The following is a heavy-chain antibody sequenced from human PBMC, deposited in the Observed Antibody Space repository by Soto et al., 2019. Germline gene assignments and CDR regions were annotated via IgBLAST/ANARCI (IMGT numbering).Heavy chain of an antibody. CDR3: ARGVAGSGFDL. Sequence: SHTLSLTGSLSLDSFSSNTAAWNWIRSSPSRGLEWLGRTYYRSNWRHDYAVSVKSRITVNPDTSKNHFSLQLNSVTPDDTAVYYCARGVAGSGFDLWGQGTLVTVSS. J-gene: IGHJ5*02. V-gene: IGHV6-1*01. CDR1: LDSFSSNTAA. D-gene: IGHD6-19*01. CDR2: TYYRSNWRH.